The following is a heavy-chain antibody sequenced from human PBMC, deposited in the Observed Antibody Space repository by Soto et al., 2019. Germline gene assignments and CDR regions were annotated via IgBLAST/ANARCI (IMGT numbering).Heavy chain of an antibody. Sequence: GESLKISCKGSGYTFTDYWIGWVRQLPGKGLEWMGIIYPGDSDTRYSPSFQGHVTITVDKSTSTAYLQWNTLKASDTAMYYCARHLSNFRYYYYAMDVWGQGTTVTVSS. V-gene: IGHV5-51*01. CDR3: ARHLSNFRYYYYAMDV. CDR1: GYTFTDYW. J-gene: IGHJ6*02. CDR2: IYPGDSDT. D-gene: IGHD4-4*01.